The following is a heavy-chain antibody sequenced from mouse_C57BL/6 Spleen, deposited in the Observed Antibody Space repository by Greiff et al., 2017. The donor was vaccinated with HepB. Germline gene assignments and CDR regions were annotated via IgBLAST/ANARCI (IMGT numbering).Heavy chain of an antibody. CDR1: GYTFTDYY. CDR3: GSFIGFLFDY. V-gene: IGHV1-76*01. D-gene: IGHD1-2*01. J-gene: IGHJ2*01. CDR2: IYPGSGNT. Sequence: VKLQESGAELVRPGASVKLSCKASGYTFTDYYINWVKQRPGQGLEWIARIYPGSGNTYYNEKFKGKATLTADKSSSTAYMQLSSLTSEDSAVYGCGSFIGFLFDYWGQGTTLTVSS.